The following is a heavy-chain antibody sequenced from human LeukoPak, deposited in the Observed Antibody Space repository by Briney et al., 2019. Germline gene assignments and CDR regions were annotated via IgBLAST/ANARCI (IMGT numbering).Heavy chain of an antibody. D-gene: IGHD3-9*01. CDR3: ARDRFHWLRGPDAFDI. J-gene: IGHJ3*02. CDR2: ISAYNGNT. Sequence: GASVKVSCKASGYTFTSDGISWVRQAPGQGLEWMGGISAYNGNTNYAQKLQGRVTMTTDTSTSTAYMELRSLRSDDTAVYYCARDRFHWLRGPDAFDIWGQATMVTVSS. CDR1: GYTFTSDG. V-gene: IGHV1-18*01.